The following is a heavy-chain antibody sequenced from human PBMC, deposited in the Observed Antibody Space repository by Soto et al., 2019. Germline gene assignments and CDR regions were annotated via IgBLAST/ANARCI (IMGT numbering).Heavy chain of an antibody. Sequence: QITLKESGPTLVKPTQTLTLTCTFSGFSLSTSGVGVGWIRQPPGKALEWLALIYWDDDKRYSPSLKSRLTITKDTSKNQVVLTMTNMDPVDTATYYCARRDDFWSGYGQDYWGQGTLVTVSS. CDR2: IYWDDDK. D-gene: IGHD3-3*01. CDR1: GFSLSTSGVG. CDR3: ARRDDFWSGYGQDY. J-gene: IGHJ4*02. V-gene: IGHV2-5*02.